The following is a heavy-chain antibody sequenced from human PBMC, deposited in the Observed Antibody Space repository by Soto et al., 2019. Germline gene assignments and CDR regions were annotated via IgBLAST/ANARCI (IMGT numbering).Heavy chain of an antibody. CDR3: ARRNKYGDYGLYYYYGMDV. V-gene: IGHV4-59*08. CDR2: VYYTGST. CDR1: GSSISSYY. Sequence: SETLSLTCAVSGSSISSYYWTGIRQPPGKGLEWIGYVYYTGSTNYNPSLKSRLTISLDTSKSQFSLKLYSVTAADTAVYYCARRNKYGDYGLYYYYGMDVWGQGTTVTVS. D-gene: IGHD4-17*01. J-gene: IGHJ6*02.